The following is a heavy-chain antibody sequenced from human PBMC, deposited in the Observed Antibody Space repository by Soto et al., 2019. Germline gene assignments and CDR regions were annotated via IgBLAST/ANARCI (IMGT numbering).Heavy chain of an antibody. CDR2: ISGSGGST. J-gene: IGHJ4*02. D-gene: IGHD6-13*01. V-gene: IGHV3-23*01. CDR1: GFTFSSYA. CDR3: AKTDYSSIAAAGNSVLGY. Sequence: LRLSCAASGFTFSSYAMSWVRQAPGKGLEWVSAISGSGGSTYYADSVKGRFTISRDNSKNTLYLQMNSLRAEDTAVYYCAKTDYSSIAAAGNSVLGYWGQGTLVTVSS.